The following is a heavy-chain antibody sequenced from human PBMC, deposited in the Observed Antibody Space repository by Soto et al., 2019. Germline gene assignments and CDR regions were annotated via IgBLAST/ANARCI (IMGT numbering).Heavy chain of an antibody. D-gene: IGHD3-3*01. V-gene: IGHV1-69*02. Sequence: SVKVSCKASRGTFSXDTSSWVRQAPGKGREWMGRIIPILGIANYAQKFQGRVTITADKSTNTAYMELSSLRSEDTAVYYCASPSTGHLSGYCTGPYAFDIWGQGTMVTVSS. CDR3: ASPSTGHLSGYCTGPYAFDI. J-gene: IGHJ3*02. CDR1: RGTFSXDT. CDR2: IIPILGIA.